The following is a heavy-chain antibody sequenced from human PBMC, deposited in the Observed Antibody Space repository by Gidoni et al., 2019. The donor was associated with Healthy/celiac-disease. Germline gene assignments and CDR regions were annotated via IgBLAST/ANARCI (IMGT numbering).Heavy chain of an antibody. J-gene: IGHJ4*02. V-gene: IGHV3-48*02. CDR1: GFTFSSYS. D-gene: IGHD3-10*01. Sequence: EVQLVESGGGLVQPGGSLRLSCAASGFTFSSYSMNWVRQAPGKGLEWVSYISSSSSTIYYADSVKGRFTISRDNAKNSLYLQMNSLRDEDTAVYYCARLRLSSGSQEYYFDYWGQGTLVTVSS. CDR2: ISSSSSTI. CDR3: ARLRLSSGSQEYYFDY.